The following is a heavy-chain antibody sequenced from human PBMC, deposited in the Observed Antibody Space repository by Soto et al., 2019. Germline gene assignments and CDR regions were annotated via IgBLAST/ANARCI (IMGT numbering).Heavy chain of an antibody. CDR3: ARVPTP. Sequence: SETLSLTCTVSGGSMISYYWSWIRQPPGRGLEWIGFIYHGGSTNYNSSLKSRVTISVDRSKNQFSLKLSSVTAADTAVYYCARVPTPWGQGTLVTVSS. CDR2: IYHGGST. CDR1: GGSMISYY. D-gene: IGHD2-2*01. V-gene: IGHV4-59*12. J-gene: IGHJ5*02.